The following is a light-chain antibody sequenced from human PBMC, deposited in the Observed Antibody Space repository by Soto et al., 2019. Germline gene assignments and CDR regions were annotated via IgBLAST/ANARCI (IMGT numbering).Light chain of an antibody. V-gene: IGKV1-39*01. CDR3: QQSYSTPPT. Sequence: DIQMTQSPSSLSASVGDRVTITCRASQSIRSFLNWYQQKAGKAPKLLIYAASSLQSVVPSRFSRSVSPTDFTLTISSLQPEDFASYYCQQSYSTPPTFGHGTKVDSK. J-gene: IGKJ1*01. CDR1: QSIRSF. CDR2: AAS.